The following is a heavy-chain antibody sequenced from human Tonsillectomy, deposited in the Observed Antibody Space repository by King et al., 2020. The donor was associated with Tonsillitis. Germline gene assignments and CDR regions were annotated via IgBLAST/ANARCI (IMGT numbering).Heavy chain of an antibody. CDR1: GYNFTNCW. CDR2: IYPGDSDS. V-gene: IGHV5-51*03. D-gene: IGHD3-3*01. Sequence: QLVQSGAEVKKPGESLKISCKGSGYNFTNCWIGWVRQMPGKGLEWMGIIYPGDSDSRYSPSFQGQVSISPDKSISTAYVQWNRLKPSDTAMYYCARTRITNFGAVILPDACDIWGQGTMVTVSS. J-gene: IGHJ3*02. CDR3: ARTRITNFGAVILPDACDI.